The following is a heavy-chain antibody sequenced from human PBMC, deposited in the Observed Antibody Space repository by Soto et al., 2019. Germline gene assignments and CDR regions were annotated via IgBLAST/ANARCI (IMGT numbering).Heavy chain of an antibody. CDR2: INPNSGGT. CDR1: GYTFTGYY. V-gene: IGHV1-2*02. J-gene: IGHJ5*02. D-gene: IGHD3-22*01. Sequence: ASVKVSCKASGYTFTGYYMHWLRQAPGQGLEWMGWINPNSGGTNYAQKFQGRVTMTRDTSISTAYMELSRLRSDDTAVYYCASGGSSGYYYGTWFDPWGQGTLVTVSS. CDR3: ASGGSSGYYYGTWFDP.